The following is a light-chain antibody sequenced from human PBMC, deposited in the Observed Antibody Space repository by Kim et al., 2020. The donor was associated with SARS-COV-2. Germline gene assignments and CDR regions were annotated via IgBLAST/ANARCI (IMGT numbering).Light chain of an antibody. CDR3: AADHGRGTDFVWV. V-gene: IGLV9-49*03. CDR1: SGFSDYK. J-gene: IGLJ3*02. Sequence: CSLSSGFSDYKVDWYQQRPGKGSRFVMRVGPDGIVGSKGDGIPDRFSVLASGLNRTLTIKNIQQEDESDFHCAADHGRGTDFVWVFGGGTKLSVL. CDR2: VGPDGIVG.